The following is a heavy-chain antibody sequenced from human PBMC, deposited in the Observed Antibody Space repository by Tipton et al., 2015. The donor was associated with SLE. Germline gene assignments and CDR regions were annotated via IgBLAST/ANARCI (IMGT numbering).Heavy chain of an antibody. V-gene: IGHV4-59*01. CDR2: IYYSGSA. CDR3: AQRSSFLTGHYTD. J-gene: IGHJ4*02. CDR1: GGSIVGNY. D-gene: IGHD3/OR15-3a*01. Sequence: TLSLTCTVSGGSIVGNYWCWIRQPPGQGLEWVGYIYYSGSANYNPSLNSRVSISVDTSKNQFSLKLSSVTAADTAMYYCAQRSSFLTGHYTDWGQGTLVTVSS.